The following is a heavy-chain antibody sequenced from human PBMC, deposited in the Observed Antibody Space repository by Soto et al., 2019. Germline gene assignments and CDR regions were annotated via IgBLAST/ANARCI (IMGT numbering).Heavy chain of an antibody. CDR1: GGSISSGDYY. J-gene: IGHJ6*02. CDR3: ARAKYYYGSGSLYYYYGMDV. Sequence: PSETLSLTCTVSGGSISSGDYYWSWIRQPPGKGLEWIGYIYYSGSTYYNPSLKSRVTISVDTSKNQFSLKLGSVTAADTAVYYCARAKYYYGSGSLYYYYGMDVWGQGTTVTVSS. CDR2: IYYSGST. V-gene: IGHV4-30-4*01. D-gene: IGHD3-10*01.